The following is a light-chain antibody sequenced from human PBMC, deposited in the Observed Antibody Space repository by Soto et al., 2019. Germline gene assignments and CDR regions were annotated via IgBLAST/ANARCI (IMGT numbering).Light chain of an antibody. Sequence: QSALTQPASVSGSPGQSITISCTGTSSDVGGYNYVSWYQQHPGKAPKLMMYDVSNRPSGGSNRFSGSKSGNTASLTISGLQAEDEADYYCSSYTSSSTRVFGGGSKVTVL. CDR1: SSDVGGYNY. CDR2: DVS. V-gene: IGLV2-14*01. CDR3: SSYTSSSTRV. J-gene: IGLJ2*01.